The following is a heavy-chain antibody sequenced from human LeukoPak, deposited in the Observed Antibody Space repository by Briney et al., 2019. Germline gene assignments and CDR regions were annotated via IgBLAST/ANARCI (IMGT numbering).Heavy chain of an antibody. Sequence: SGTLSLTCTVSGYSISSGYYWGWIRQPPGKGLEWIGSIYHSGSTYYNPSLKSRVTISVDTSKNQFSLKLSSVTAADTAVYYCAREAEYIVVVPAAIGYWGQGTLVTVSS. CDR2: IYHSGST. V-gene: IGHV4-38-2*02. J-gene: IGHJ4*02. D-gene: IGHD2-2*02. CDR1: GYSISSGYY. CDR3: AREAEYIVVVPAAIGY.